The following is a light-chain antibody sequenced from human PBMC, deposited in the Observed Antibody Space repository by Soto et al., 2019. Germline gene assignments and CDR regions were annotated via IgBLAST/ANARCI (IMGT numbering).Light chain of an antibody. V-gene: IGKV3-20*01. J-gene: IGKJ1*01. CDR1: QSVSGTY. CDR3: QQYGSIPRT. CDR2: GIS. Sequence: EIVLTQSPGTLSLSPGDRATLSCRASQSVSGTYFSWFQQKPGQAPRLLIYGISSRSTGIPDRFSGSGSGTDFTLTISRLEPEDFEVYYCQQYGSIPRTFGQGTMVEIK.